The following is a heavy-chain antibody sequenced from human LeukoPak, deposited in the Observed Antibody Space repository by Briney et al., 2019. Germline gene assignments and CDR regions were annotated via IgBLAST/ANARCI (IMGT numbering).Heavy chain of an antibody. D-gene: IGHD3-10*01. CDR3: ASPRGYYYYMDV. CDR2: IYHSGST. V-gene: IGHV4-38-2*02. J-gene: IGHJ6*03. Sequence: SETLSLTCTVSGYSISSGYYWGWIRQPPGKGLEWIGSIYHSGSTYYNPSLKSRVTISVDPSKNQFSLKLSSVTAADTAVYYCASPRGYYYYMDVWGKGTTVTVSS. CDR1: GYSISSGYY.